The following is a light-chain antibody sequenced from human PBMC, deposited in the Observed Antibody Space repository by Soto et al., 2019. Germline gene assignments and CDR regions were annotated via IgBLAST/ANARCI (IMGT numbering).Light chain of an antibody. CDR3: MQGTRWPPYT. V-gene: IGKV2-30*01. CDR2: QAS. CDR1: QSLVYRDGIAY. Sequence: DVVMTQSPLSLPVTLGQPASISCRSSQSLVYRDGIAYLNWFHQRPGQSPRRLIYQASHRDSGXPXRXXGSGSGTDFTLKISRVEAEDVGVYYCMQGTRWPPYTFGQGTRLEIK. J-gene: IGKJ2*01.